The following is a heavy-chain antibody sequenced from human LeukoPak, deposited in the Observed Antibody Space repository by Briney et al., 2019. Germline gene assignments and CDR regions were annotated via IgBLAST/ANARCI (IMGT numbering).Heavy chain of an antibody. CDR3: ARRGGYCSSTNYWNWYDP. Sequence: SETLSLTCTVSGGSISSSSYYWGWIRQPPGKGLEWIGSIYYSGSTYYNPSLKSRVTISVDTSKNQFSLRLSSVTAADTAVYYWARRGGYCSSTNYWNWYDPWGQGTVVTVSS. CDR1: GGSISSSSYY. J-gene: IGHJ5*02. CDR2: IYYSGST. V-gene: IGHV4-39*01. D-gene: IGHD2-2*01.